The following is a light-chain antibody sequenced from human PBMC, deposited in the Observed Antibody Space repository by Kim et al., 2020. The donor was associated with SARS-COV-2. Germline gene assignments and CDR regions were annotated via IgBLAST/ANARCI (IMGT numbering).Light chain of an antibody. V-gene: IGLV3-1*01. CDR1: KLGDKY. CDR3: QVWDSSTKGV. J-gene: IGLJ3*02. CDR2: QDT. Sequence: SYELTQPPSVSVSPGQTASITCSGDKLGDKYVCWYQQKPGQSPAPVIFQDTKRPSGIPERFSGSKPGNTATLTISGTQPTDEAYYYCQVWDSSTKGVFGGGTKVTVL.